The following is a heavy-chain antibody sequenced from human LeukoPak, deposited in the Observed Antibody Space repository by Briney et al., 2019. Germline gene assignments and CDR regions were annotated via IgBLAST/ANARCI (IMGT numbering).Heavy chain of an antibody. CDR2: ISSSSSTI. J-gene: IGHJ6*02. V-gene: IGHV3-11*04. D-gene: IGHD6-19*01. CDR3: AREVRQQWLAYYYGMDV. CDR1: GFTFSDYY. Sequence: GGSLRLSCAASGFTFSDYYMSWIRQAPGKGLEWVSYISSSSSTIYYADSVKGRFTISRDNAKNSLYLQMNSLRAEDTAVYYCAREVRQQWLAYYYGMDVWGQGTTVTVSS.